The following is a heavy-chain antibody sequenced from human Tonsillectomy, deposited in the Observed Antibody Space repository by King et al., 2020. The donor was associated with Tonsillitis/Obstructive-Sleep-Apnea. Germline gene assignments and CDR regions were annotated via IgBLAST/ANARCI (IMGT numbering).Heavy chain of an antibody. J-gene: IGHJ4*02. CDR3: ARTRYDSSGYSSFFFDY. CDR1: GGSVSSVSYC. V-gene: IGHV4-61*01. D-gene: IGHD3-22*01. CDR2: IYSTGST. Sequence: QLQESGPGLVKPSETLSLTCTVSGGSVSSVSYCWSWIRQPPGKGLEWIAYIYSTGSTSYNPPLKSRVTISVDTSKNQFSLNLGSVTAADTAVYFCARTRYDSSGYSSFFFDYWGQGTLVTVSS.